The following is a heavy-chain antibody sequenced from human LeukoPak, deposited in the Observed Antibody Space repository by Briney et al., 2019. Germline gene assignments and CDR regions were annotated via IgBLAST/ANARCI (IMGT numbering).Heavy chain of an antibody. J-gene: IGHJ4*02. Sequence: VASVKVSCKASGYTFTNYGISWVRQAPGQGLEWMGRISAYNGKTDYAQNFQGRVTMTTDTSTSTVYMELRSLRSDDTALYYCARDRSTHDYWGQGTLVTVSS. CDR2: ISAYNGKT. V-gene: IGHV1-18*01. CDR3: ARDRSTHDY. D-gene: IGHD4-11*01. CDR1: GYTFTNYG.